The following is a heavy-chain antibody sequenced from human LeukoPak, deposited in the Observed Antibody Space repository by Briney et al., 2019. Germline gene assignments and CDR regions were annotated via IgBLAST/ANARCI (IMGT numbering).Heavy chain of an antibody. J-gene: IGHJ1*01. CDR3: ARDAAYYYDSSGYYYDAEYFQH. Sequence: SVKVSCKASGGTFSSYAISWVRQAPGQGLEWMGGIIPIFGTANYAQKFQGRVTITADESTSTAYMELSSLRSEDTAVYYCARDAAYYYDSSGYYYDAEYFQHWGQGTLVTVSS. CDR2: IIPIFGTA. CDR1: GGTFSSYA. D-gene: IGHD3-22*01. V-gene: IGHV1-69*13.